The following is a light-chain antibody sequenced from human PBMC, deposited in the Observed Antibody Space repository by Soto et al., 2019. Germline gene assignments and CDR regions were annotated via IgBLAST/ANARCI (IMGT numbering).Light chain of an antibody. Sequence: EIVLTQSPGTLSLSPGERATLSCRASQSVSNNYLAWYQQKPGQAPRLLIYGASNRATGIPDRFSGSGSGTDFTLTISNLQPDDFATFYCHQYDRFPHTFGQGTKVDIK. J-gene: IGKJ1*01. CDR2: GAS. CDR1: QSVSNNY. CDR3: HQYDRFPHT. V-gene: IGKV3-20*01.